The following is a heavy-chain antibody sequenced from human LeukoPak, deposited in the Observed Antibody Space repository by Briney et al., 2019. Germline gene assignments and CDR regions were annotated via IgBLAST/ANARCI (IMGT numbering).Heavy chain of an antibody. V-gene: IGHV4-34*01. CDR2: INHSGST. CDR3: ARLGSENFDY. CDR1: GGSISSYY. Sequence: SETLSLTCTVSGGSISSYYWGWIRQPPGKGLEWIGEINHSGSTNYNPSLKSRVTISVDTSKNQFSLKLSSVTAADTAVYYCARLGSENFDYWGQGTLVTVSS. J-gene: IGHJ4*02.